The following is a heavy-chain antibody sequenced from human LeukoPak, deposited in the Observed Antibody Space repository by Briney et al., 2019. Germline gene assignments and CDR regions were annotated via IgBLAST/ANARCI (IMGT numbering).Heavy chain of an antibody. CDR1: GXSISSYY. V-gene: IGHV4-59*01. J-gene: IGHJ4*02. CDR2: IYYSGST. CDR3: ARVSSGVYFDY. D-gene: IGHD2-15*01. Sequence: PSETLSLTCTVSGXSISSYYWSWIRQPPGKGLELIGYIYYSGSTNYNPSLKSRVTISVDTSKNQFSLKLSSVTAADTAVYYCARVSSGVYFDYWGQGTLVTVSS.